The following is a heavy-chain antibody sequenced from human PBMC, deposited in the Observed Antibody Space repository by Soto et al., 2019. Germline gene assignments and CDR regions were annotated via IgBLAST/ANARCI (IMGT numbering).Heavy chain of an antibody. D-gene: IGHD3-22*01. Sequence: QVQLVQSGAEVKKPGTSVKVSCKASGGTFSSYAISWVRQAPGQGLEWMGGIIPMSGKGKFAQQFQGRVTSTADEYTRTVYMELSSLKSEDTAVYYCARVRHDSNGCYTFFYGRDVWGQGTTVTFPS. J-gene: IGHJ6*02. CDR2: IIPMSGKG. CDR1: GGTFSSYA. CDR3: ARVRHDSNGCYTFFYGRDV. V-gene: IGHV1-69*01.